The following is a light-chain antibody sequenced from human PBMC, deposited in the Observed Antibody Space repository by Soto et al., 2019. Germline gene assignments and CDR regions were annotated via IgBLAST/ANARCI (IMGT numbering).Light chain of an antibody. CDR2: RTD. CDR3: AAWDDSLSAVL. CDR1: STNIGNNL. Sequence: QAVVTQPPSASGTPGQRVTISCSGGSTNIGNNLVYWYQQLPGTAPKLLIYRTDRRPSGVPERISGSESGSSASLAISGLRSEDEADYYCAAWDDSLSAVLFGGGTKVTVL. J-gene: IGLJ2*01. V-gene: IGLV1-47*01.